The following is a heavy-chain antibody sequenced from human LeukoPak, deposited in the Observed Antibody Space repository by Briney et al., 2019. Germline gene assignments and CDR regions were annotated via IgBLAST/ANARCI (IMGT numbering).Heavy chain of an antibody. CDR3: ARLYQLLGYYYYGMDV. J-gene: IGHJ6*02. CDR1: GGSFSGYY. D-gene: IGHD2-2*01. Sequence: SETLSLTCAVYGGSFSGYYWSWIRQPPGKGLEWIGEINHSGSTNYNPSLKSRVTISVDTSKNQFSLKLSSVTAADTAVYYCARLYQLLGYYYYGMDVWGQGTTVTVSS. CDR2: INHSGST. V-gene: IGHV4-34*01.